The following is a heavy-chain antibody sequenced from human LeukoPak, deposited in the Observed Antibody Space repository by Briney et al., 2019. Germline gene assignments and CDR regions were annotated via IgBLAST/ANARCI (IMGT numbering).Heavy chain of an antibody. CDR3: ARQFGYPYYYDSSGYHSPFDY. CDR2: IYYSGST. D-gene: IGHD3-22*01. J-gene: IGHJ4*02. V-gene: IGHV4-39*01. CDR1: GGSISSSSYY. Sequence: PSETLSLTCTVSGGSISSSSYYWGWIRQPPGKGLEWIGSIYYSGSTYYNPSLKSRVTISVDTSKNQFSLKLSSVTAADTAVYYCARQFGYPYYYDSSGYHSPFDYWGQGTLVTVSS.